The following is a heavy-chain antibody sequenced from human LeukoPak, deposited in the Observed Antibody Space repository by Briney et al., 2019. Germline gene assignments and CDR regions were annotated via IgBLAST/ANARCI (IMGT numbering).Heavy chain of an antibody. V-gene: IGHV1-8*01. D-gene: IGHD6-13*01. CDR1: GYTFTSYD. CDR2: MNPNSGNT. J-gene: IGHJ3*02. Sequence: ASVKVSCKASGYTFTSYDISWVRQATGQGLEWMGWMNPNSGNTGYAQKFQGRVTMTRNTSISTAYMELSSLRSEDTAVYYCAGGVWGSSWYEAFDIWGQGTMVTVSS. CDR3: AGGVWGSSWYEAFDI.